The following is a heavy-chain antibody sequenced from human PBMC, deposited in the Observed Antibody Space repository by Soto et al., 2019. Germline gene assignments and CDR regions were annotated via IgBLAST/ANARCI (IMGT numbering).Heavy chain of an antibody. D-gene: IGHD3-22*01. J-gene: IGHJ4*02. CDR1: GFTFSSYA. V-gene: IGHV3-23*01. Sequence: EVQLLESGGGLVQPGGSLRLSCAASGFTFSSYAMSWVRQAPGNGLEWVSAISGSGGSTYYADSVKGRFTISRDNSKNTLYLQMNSLRAEDTAVYYCAKTTYYYDSSGYYPFDYWGQGTLVTVSS. CDR3: AKTTYYYDSSGYYPFDY. CDR2: ISGSGGST.